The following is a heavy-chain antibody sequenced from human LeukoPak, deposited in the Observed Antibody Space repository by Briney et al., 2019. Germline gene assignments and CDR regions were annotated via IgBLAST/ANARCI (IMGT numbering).Heavy chain of an antibody. Sequence: GGSLRLSRAHSLFTFSHYAMNWVRQAPGKGLEGVSNMKDRGEGTYYAESANGRYTISRDNSKCTLYLQMKIPRDESTAVFYCADAYCSAFYYNPFDIWGLGTLVTVSS. J-gene: IGHJ4*02. CDR3: ADAYCSAFYYNPFDI. CDR2: MKDRGEGT. V-gene: IGHV3-23*01. CDR1: LFTFSHYA. D-gene: IGHD2-15*01.